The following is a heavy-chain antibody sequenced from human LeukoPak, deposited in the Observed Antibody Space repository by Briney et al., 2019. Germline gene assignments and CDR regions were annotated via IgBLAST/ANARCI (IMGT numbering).Heavy chain of an antibody. CDR2: IYYSGST. J-gene: IGHJ6*02. CDR3: ARVPTGITMVRGVPTPYYYYGMDV. V-gene: IGHV4-59*01. Sequence: SETLSLTCTVSGGSISSYYWSWIRQPPGKGLEWIGYIYYSGSTNYNPSLKSRVTISVDTSKNQFSLKLSSVTAADTAVYYCARVPTGITMVRGVPTPYYYYGMDVWGQGTTVTVSS. CDR1: GGSISSYY. D-gene: IGHD3-10*01.